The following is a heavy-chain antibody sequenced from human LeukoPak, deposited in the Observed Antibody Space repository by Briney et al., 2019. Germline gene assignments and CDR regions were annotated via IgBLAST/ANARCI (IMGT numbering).Heavy chain of an antibody. CDR1: GFTFSSYS. CDR2: ISSSSSYI. CDR3: ARDQYPPRLLWFGEFPDY. Sequence: GGSLRLSCAASGFTFSSYSMNWVRQAPGKGLEWVSSISSSSSYIYYADSVKGRFTISRDNAKNSLYLQMNSLRAEDTAVYYCARDQYPPRLLWFGEFPDYWGQGTLVTVSS. V-gene: IGHV3-21*01. D-gene: IGHD3-10*01. J-gene: IGHJ4*02.